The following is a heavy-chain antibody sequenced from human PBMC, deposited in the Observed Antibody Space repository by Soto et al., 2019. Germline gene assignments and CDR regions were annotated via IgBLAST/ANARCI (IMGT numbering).Heavy chain of an antibody. V-gene: IGHV2-5*02. J-gene: IGHJ5*02. CDR3: AQRLLSFGLGAERGNCFDP. CDR1: GFSLSTTGVG. CDR2: IYWDDDK. Sequence: QITLKESGPTLVRPTQTLTLTCTFSGFSLSTTGVGVGWIRQPPGKALEWLALIYWDDDKRYSPSLQNRLTITKDTSKPQVTLTMTTMDPVDTATYYCAQRLLSFGLGAERGNCFDPWGQGTLVTVSS. D-gene: IGHD3-16*01.